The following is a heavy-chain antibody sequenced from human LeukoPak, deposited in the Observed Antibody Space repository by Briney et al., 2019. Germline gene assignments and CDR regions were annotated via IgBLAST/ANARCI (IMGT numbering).Heavy chain of an antibody. CDR3: ASGGRIAARRGSNWFDP. D-gene: IGHD6-6*01. J-gene: IGHJ5*02. CDR1: GFTFSSYA. CDR2: ISYDGSDK. V-gene: IGHV3-30*04. Sequence: GRSLRLSCAASGFTFSSYAMHWVRQAPGKGLEWVAVISYDGSDKYYADSVKGRFTISRDNSKNTLYLQMNSLRAVDTAVYYCASGGRIAARRGSNWFDPWGQGTLVTVSS.